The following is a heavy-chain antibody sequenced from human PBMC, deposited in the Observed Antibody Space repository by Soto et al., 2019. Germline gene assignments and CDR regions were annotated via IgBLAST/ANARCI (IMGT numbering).Heavy chain of an antibody. CDR3: ARAGYCSGGSCYSGVYYYYGMDV. CDR2: IYPGDSDT. V-gene: IGHV5-51*01. CDR1: GYSFTIYW. J-gene: IGHJ6*02. Sequence: GESLKISCKGSGYSFTIYWIGWVRQRPGKGLEWMGIIYPGDSDTRYSPSFQGQVTISADKSISTAYLQWSSLKASDTAMYYCARAGYCSGGSCYSGVYYYYGMDVWGQGTTVTVS. D-gene: IGHD2-15*01.